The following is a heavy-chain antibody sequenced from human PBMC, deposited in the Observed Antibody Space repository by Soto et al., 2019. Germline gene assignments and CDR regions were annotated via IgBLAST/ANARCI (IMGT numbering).Heavy chain of an antibody. V-gene: IGHV3-9*01. CDR3: AKDPHYGDLTSFDY. CDR2: ISWNSGSI. CDR1: GFTFDDYA. Sequence: GGSLRLSCAASGFTFDDYAMHWVRQAPGKGLEWVSGISWNSGSIGYADSVKGRFTISRDNAKNSLYLQMNSLRAEDTALYYCAKDPHYGDLTSFDYWGQGTLVTVSS. D-gene: IGHD4-17*01. J-gene: IGHJ4*02.